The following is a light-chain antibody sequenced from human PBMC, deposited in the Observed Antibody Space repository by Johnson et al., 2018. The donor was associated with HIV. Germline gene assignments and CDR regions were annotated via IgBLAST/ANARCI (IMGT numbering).Light chain of an antibody. Sequence: QSVLTQPPSVSAAPGQKVTISCSGSSSNIENNYVSWYQQLPGTAPKLLIYDNNKRPSGIPDQFSGSQSSTSAHMGITGLQTGDEADYYCGTWYRSLSAYVFGTGTKVTVL. V-gene: IGLV1-51*01. J-gene: IGLJ1*01. CDR1: SSNIENNY. CDR2: DNN. CDR3: GTWYRSLSAYV.